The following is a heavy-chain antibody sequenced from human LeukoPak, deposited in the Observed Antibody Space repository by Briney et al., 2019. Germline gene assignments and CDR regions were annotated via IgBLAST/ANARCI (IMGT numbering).Heavy chain of an antibody. CDR1: GYTFTSYD. J-gene: IGHJ4*02. CDR2: MNPNSGNT. V-gene: IGHV1-8*01. D-gene: IGHD1-1*01. Sequence: ASVKVSCKATGYTFTSYDINWGRQGTGQGLEWMGWMNPNSGNTGYAQKFQGRVTMTRNTSISTAYMELSSLRSEDTAVYYCARAVQLERRRLYYFDYWGQGTLVTVSS. CDR3: ARAVQLERRRLYYFDY.